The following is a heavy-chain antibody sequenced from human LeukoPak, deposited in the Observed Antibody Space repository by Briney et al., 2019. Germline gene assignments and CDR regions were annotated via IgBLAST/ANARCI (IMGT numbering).Heavy chain of an antibody. CDR3: ARFFSRAFDY. V-gene: IGHV3-30-3*01. D-gene: IGHD3-10*01. CDR1: GFTFSSYA. CDR2: ISYDGSNK. J-gene: IGHJ4*02. Sequence: GGSLRLSCAASGFTFSSYAMHWVRQAPGKGLEWVAVISYDGSNKYYADSVKGRFTISRDNSKNTLYLQMNSLRAEDTAVYYCARFFSRAFDYWGQGTLVTVSS.